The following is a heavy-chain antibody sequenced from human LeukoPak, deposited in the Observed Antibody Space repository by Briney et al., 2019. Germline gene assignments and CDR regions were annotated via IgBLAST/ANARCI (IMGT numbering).Heavy chain of an antibody. Sequence: PGGSLRLYCAASGFTFSNYYMSWIRQAPGKGLEWVSYISSSGSTIYYADSVKGRFTISRDNAKSSLYLQMNSLRAEDTAVYYCAREGTIVVGDAFDVWGQGTMVTVSS. CDR3: AREGTIVVGDAFDV. CDR2: ISSSGSTI. J-gene: IGHJ3*01. D-gene: IGHD2-2*01. CDR1: GFTFSNYY. V-gene: IGHV3-11*04.